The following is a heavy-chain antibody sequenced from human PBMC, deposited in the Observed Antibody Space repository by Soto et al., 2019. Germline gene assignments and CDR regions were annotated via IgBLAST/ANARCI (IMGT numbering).Heavy chain of an antibody. CDR2: IYHSGST. D-gene: IGHD1-26*01. CDR1: GGSISSSNW. V-gene: IGHV4-4*02. Sequence: SETLSLTCAVSGGSISSSNWWSWVRQPPGKGLEWIGEIYHSGSTNYNPSLKSRVTISVDKSKNQFSLKLSSVTAEDTAVYYCARGPTGGTYYPDHWGQGTLVTVSS. J-gene: IGHJ5*02. CDR3: ARGPTGGTYYPDH.